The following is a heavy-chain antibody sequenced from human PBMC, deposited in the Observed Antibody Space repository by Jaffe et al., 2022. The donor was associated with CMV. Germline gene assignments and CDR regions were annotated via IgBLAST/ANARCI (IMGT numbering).Heavy chain of an antibody. V-gene: IGHV3-23*01. CDR3: AKGTTTGAYSSSPLNFDP. D-gene: IGHD6-13*01. J-gene: IGHJ5*02. CDR1: GFTFSSYA. CDR2: ISGSGGST. Sequence: EVQLLESGGGLVQPGGSLRLSCAASGFTFSSYAMSWVRQAPGKGLEWVSAISGSGGSTYYADSVKGRFTISRDNSKNTLYLQMNSLRAEDTAVYYCAKGTTTGAYSSSPLNFDPWGQGTLVTVSS.